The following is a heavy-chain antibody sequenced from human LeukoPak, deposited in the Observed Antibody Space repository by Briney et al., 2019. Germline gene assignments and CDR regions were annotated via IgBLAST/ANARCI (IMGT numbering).Heavy chain of an antibody. D-gene: IGHD3-10*01. CDR2: IYHRGST. V-gene: IGHV4-38-2*02. CDR1: GYPISSGYY. Sequence: SETLSLTCTVSGYPISSGYYWGWIRQPPGKGLEWIGGIYHRGSTYYNPSLKSRVTISVDTSKNQFSLKLNSVTAADTAVYYCARGGHSGSFDYWGQGTLVTVSS. J-gene: IGHJ4*02. CDR3: ARGGHSGSFDY.